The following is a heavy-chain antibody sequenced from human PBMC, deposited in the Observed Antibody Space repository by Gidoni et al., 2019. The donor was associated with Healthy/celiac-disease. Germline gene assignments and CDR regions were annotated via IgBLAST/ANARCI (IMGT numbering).Heavy chain of an antibody. J-gene: IGHJ1*01. CDR1: GYTFTGYY. V-gene: IGHV1-2*02. CDR2: INPNSGGT. D-gene: IGHD6-19*01. CDR3: ARDLSIAVAGTPYFQH. Sequence: QVQLVQSGAEVKKPGASVKVSCKASGYTFTGYYMHWVRQAPGQGLEWMGWINPNSGGTNYAQKFQGRVTMTRDTSISTAYMELSRLRSDDTAVYYCARDLSIAVAGTPYFQHWGQGPLVTVSS.